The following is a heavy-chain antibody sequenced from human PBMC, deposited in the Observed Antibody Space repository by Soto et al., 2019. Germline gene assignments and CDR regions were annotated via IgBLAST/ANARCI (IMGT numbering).Heavy chain of an antibody. CDR3: ARSSGYYLIDY. CDR1: GYTFTSYA. J-gene: IGHJ4*02. V-gene: IGHV1-3*01. Sequence: QVQLVQSGAEVKKPGASVKVSCKASGYTFTSYAMHWVRQAPGQRLEWMGWINAGNGNTKYSQKFQGRVTITRDTAASTAYMELSSLRSEDTAVYYCARSSGYYLIDYWGQGTLVTVSS. D-gene: IGHD3-22*01. CDR2: INAGNGNT.